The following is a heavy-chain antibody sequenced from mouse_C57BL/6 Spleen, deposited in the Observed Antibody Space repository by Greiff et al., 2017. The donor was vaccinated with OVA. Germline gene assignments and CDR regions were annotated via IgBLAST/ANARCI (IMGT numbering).Heavy chain of an antibody. J-gene: IGHJ2*01. V-gene: IGHV1-82*01. CDR2: IYPGDGDT. CDR1: GYAFSSSW. D-gene: IGHD2-5*01. CDR3: ARSYYSNYPYFDY. Sequence: QVQLQQSGPELVKPGASVKISCKASGYAFSSSWMNWVKQRPGKGLEWIGRIYPGDGDTNYNGKFKGKATLTADKSSSTAYMQLSSLTSEDSAVYFCARSYYSNYPYFDYGGQGTTLTVSS.